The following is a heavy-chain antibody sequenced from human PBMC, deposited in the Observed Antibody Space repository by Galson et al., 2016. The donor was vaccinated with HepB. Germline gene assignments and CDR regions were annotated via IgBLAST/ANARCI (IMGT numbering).Heavy chain of an antibody. V-gene: IGHV1-69*13. CDR3: AREVDWYFDL. CDR2: IIPIFGTA. J-gene: IGHJ2*01. Sequence: SVKVSCKASGGTFRSNTIRWVRQAPGQGLEWMGGIIPIFGTANYAQKFQGRVTIIADESTSTAYMELSSLRSEDTAVYYCAREVDWYFDLWGRGTQVTVSS. CDR1: GGTFRSNT.